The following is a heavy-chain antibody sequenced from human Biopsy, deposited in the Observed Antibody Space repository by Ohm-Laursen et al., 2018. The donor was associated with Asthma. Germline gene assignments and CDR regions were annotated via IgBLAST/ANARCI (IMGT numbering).Heavy chain of an antibody. CDR2: IYRNGDT. Sequence: PSDTLSLTCAVSGDSIDSGDYSWTWIRQSPGVGLEWIGYIYRNGDTYYNPTLKNRVTISIDRSKNQFSLRLRSVTAADTAVYYCARGPNYHGSGRAPIGMDVWGQGTTVTVSS. J-gene: IGHJ6*02. CDR1: GDSIDSGDYS. V-gene: IGHV4-30-2*06. D-gene: IGHD3-10*01. CDR3: ARGPNYHGSGRAPIGMDV.